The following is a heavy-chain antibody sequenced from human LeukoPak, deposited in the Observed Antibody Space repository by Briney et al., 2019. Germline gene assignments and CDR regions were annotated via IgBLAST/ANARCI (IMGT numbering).Heavy chain of an antibody. V-gene: IGHV4-61*02. CDR2: IYTSGST. CDR3: ARGSWGSPYAFDI. CDR1: GGSISSGSYY. J-gene: IGHJ3*02. Sequence: SETLSLTCTVSGGSISSGSYYWSWIRQPAGKGLEWIGRIYTSGSTNYNPSLKSRVTISVDTSKNQFSLKLSSVTAADTAVYYCARGSWGSPYAFDIWGQGTMVTVSS. D-gene: IGHD6-6*01.